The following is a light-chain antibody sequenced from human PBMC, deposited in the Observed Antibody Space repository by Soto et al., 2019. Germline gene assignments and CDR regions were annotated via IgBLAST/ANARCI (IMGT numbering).Light chain of an antibody. J-gene: IGKJ5*01. CDR2: GQS. CDR1: RGIRNV. V-gene: IGKV1-6*01. CDR3: LQDFNYSIT. Sequence: ARQQTHPLFSRSAARGDRVTISSPASRGIRNVLAWYQHATGKDPKLLIYGQSILHSGVPSTFSGCGSGTDFTLNISSMLPEEFATYYCLQDFNYSITFGPGTRLEIK.